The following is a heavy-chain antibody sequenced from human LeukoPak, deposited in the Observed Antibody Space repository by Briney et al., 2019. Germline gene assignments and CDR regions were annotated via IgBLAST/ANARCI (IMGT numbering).Heavy chain of an antibody. V-gene: IGHV1-18*04. CDR1: GYTFTGYY. D-gene: IGHD3-22*01. CDR3: ARPSRYYYDSSGFQPRGWFDP. J-gene: IGHJ5*02. CDR2: INPDNGDT. Sequence: GASVKVSCKASGYTFTGYYMHWVRQAPGQGLECMGYINPDNGDTNYAQKFQGRVTMTTDTSTSTAYMELRSLRSDDTAVYYCARPSRYYYDSSGFQPRGWFDPWGQGTRVTVSS.